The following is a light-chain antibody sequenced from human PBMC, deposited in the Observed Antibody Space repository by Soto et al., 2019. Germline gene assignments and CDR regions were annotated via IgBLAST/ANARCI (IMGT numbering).Light chain of an antibody. J-gene: IGLJ2*01. CDR3: CSYTSSSTRV. V-gene: IGLV2-14*01. Sequence: QSALTQPASVCGSPGQSITISCTGTSSDVGGYNYVSWYQQHPGKAPKLMIYDVSNRPSGVSNRFSGSKSGNTASLTISGLQAEDEADYYCCSYTSSSTRVFGGGTKVTVL. CDR1: SSDVGGYNY. CDR2: DVS.